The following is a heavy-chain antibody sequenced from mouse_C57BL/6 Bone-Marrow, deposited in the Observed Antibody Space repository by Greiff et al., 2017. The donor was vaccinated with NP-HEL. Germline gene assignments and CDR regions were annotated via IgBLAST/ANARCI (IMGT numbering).Heavy chain of an antibody. D-gene: IGHD1-1*01. J-gene: IGHJ2*01. CDR1: GYTFTDYY. V-gene: IGHV1-19*01. CDR3: ARGYYEGYFDD. Sequence: EVQLQQSGPVLVKPGASVKMSCKASGYTFTDYYMNWVKQSHGKSLEWIGVINPYNGGTSYNQKFKGKATLTVDKSSSTAYMELNSLTSEDSAVYYCARGYYEGYFDDWGQGTTLTVSS. CDR2: INPYNGGT.